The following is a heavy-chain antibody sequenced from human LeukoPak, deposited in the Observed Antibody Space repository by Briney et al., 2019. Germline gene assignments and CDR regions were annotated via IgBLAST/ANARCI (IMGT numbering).Heavy chain of an antibody. D-gene: IGHD3-22*01. CDR3: ARAGVHYYDSSGYYYY. J-gene: IGHJ4*02. Sequence: VCSVKDSCKPSGGTFSSYAISWVRPAPGEGREWMGRIIPIFGTANDAQKIQSRVTITTDESTSTAYMELSSLRAEDTAVYYCARAGVHYYDSSGYYYYWGQGTLVTVSS. CDR2: IIPIFGTA. V-gene: IGHV1-69*05. CDR1: GGTFSSYA.